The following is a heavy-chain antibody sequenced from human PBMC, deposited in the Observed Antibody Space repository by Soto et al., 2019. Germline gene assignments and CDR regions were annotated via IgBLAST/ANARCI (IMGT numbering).Heavy chain of an antibody. V-gene: IGHV3-30*18. CDR3: AKDAGLWSGYYFDY. CDR2: ISYDGSNK. Sequence: GGSLRLSCAASGFTFSSYGMHWVRQAPGKGLEWVAVISYDGSNKYYADSVKGRFTISRDNSKNTLYLQMNSLRAEDTAVYYCAKDAGLWSGYYFDYWGQGTLVTVSS. CDR1: GFTFSSYG. J-gene: IGHJ4*02. D-gene: IGHD3-3*01.